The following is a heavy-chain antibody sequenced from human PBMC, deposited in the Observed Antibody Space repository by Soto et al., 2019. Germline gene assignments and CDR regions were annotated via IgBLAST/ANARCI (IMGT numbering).Heavy chain of an antibody. CDR2: IWYDGSNK. V-gene: IGHV3-33*01. Sequence: PGGSLRLSCAASGFTFSSYGMHWVRQAPGKGLEWVAVIWYDGSNKYYADSVKGRFTISRDNSKNTLYLQMNSLRAEDTAVYYCARDSVVPAANFDYYYYGMDVWGQGTTVTVSS. D-gene: IGHD2-2*01. CDR1: GFTFSSYG. J-gene: IGHJ6*02. CDR3: ARDSVVPAANFDYYYYGMDV.